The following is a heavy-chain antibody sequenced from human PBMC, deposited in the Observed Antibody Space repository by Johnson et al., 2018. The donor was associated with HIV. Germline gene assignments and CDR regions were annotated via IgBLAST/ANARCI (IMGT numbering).Heavy chain of an antibody. CDR2: IYSGGST. D-gene: IGHD6-13*01. V-gene: IGHV3-66*01. J-gene: IGHJ3*02. Sequence: VQLVESGGGLVQPGGSLRLSCAASGFTVSSNYMSWVRQAPGKGLEWVSVIYSGGSTYYADSVKGRFTISRDNSKNTLNLQMHRLRAEDTAVYYCARSDSSSWYPDLDSFDSWGQGTMVTVSS. CDR1: GFTVSSNY. CDR3: ARSDSSSWYPDLDSFDS.